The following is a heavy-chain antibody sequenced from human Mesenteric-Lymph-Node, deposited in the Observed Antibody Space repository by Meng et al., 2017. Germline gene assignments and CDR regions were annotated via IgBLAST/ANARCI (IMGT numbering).Heavy chain of an antibody. CDR1: GFTFSSYG. Sequence: GGSLRLSCAASGFTFSSYGMHWVRQAPGKGLEWVAVISYDGSHKYYAESVKGRFTISRDNSKNTLYLQMDSLRAEDTAVYYCARDSIMITATVILWNWFDPWGQGTLVTVSS. J-gene: IGHJ5*02. V-gene: IGHV3-30*06. CDR3: ARDSIMITATVILWNWFDP. CDR2: ISYDGSHK. D-gene: IGHD3-16*01.